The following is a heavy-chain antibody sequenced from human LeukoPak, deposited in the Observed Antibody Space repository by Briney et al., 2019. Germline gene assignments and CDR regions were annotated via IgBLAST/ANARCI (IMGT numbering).Heavy chain of an antibody. V-gene: IGHV4-59*01. D-gene: IGHD3-22*01. CDR1: GGSISSYY. CDR3: ARVTGYMIEDYFDY. Sequence: SETLSLTCTDSGGSISSYYWSWIRQHPGKGLEGIGYIYYSGSTNYKPSLKSRVTISVETSKNQFSLKLRSVTAADTAVYYCARVTGYMIEDYFDYWGQGTLVTVSS. J-gene: IGHJ4*02. CDR2: IYYSGST.